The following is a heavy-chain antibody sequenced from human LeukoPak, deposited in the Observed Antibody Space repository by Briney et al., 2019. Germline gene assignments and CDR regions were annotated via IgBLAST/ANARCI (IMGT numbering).Heavy chain of an antibody. J-gene: IGHJ4*02. CDR3: ARRYSSGWYEGYFDY. Sequence: GGSLRLSCAASGFTFSRYSMNWVRQAPGKGLEWVSSISISSNYIYYTDSVKGRCTISRDNGKNSLYLQMNSLRAEDTAVYYCARRYSSGWYEGYFDYWGQGTLVTVSS. CDR1: GFTFSRYS. CDR2: ISISSNYI. D-gene: IGHD6-19*01. V-gene: IGHV3-21*01.